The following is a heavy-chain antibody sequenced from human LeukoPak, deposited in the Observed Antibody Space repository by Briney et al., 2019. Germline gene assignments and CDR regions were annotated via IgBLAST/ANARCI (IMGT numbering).Heavy chain of an antibody. Sequence: EASVKVSCKASGYTFTSYGISWVRQAPGQGLEWMGWISAYNGNTNYAQKFQGRVTITTDESTSTAYMELSSLRSEDTAVYYCARDVLSSGYIFTHYYMDVWGKGTTVTVSS. D-gene: IGHD3-22*01. V-gene: IGHV1-18*01. J-gene: IGHJ6*03. CDR1: GYTFTSYG. CDR3: ARDVLSSGYIFTHYYMDV. CDR2: ISAYNGNT.